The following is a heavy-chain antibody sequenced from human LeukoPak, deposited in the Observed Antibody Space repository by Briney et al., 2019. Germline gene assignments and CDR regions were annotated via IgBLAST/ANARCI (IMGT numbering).Heavy chain of an antibody. Sequence: GGSLRLSCAASGFTFSSYGMHWVRQAPGKGLEWVAFIRYDGSNKYYADSVKGRFTISRDNSKNTLYLQMNSLRAEDTAVYYCAKDLFYADGDYDFWSGYAPDYWGQGTLVTVSS. CDR3: AKDLFYADGDYDFWSGYAPDY. V-gene: IGHV3-30*02. J-gene: IGHJ4*02. D-gene: IGHD3-3*01. CDR1: GFTFSSYG. CDR2: IRYDGSNK.